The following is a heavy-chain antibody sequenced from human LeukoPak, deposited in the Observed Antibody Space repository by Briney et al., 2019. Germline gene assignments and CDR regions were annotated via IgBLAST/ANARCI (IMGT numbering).Heavy chain of an antibody. CDR1: GGSISSGGYY. CDR3: ARGQDILTGYFDY. V-gene: IGHV4-31*03. CDR2: IYYSGST. D-gene: IGHD3-9*01. J-gene: IGHJ4*02. Sequence: SETLSLTCTVSGGSISSGGYYWSWIRQHPGEGLEWIGYIYYSGSTYYNPSLKSRVTISVDTSKNQFSLKLSSVTAADTAVYYCARGQDILTGYFDYWGQGTLVTVSS.